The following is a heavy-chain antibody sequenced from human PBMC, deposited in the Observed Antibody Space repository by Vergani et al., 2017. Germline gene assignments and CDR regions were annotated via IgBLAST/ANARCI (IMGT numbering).Heavy chain of an antibody. CDR3: AKDKDGSDYVEGWFDP. CDR2: ISWNSGSI. J-gene: IGHJ5*02. CDR1: GCTFDDYA. V-gene: IGHV3-9*01. Sequence: EVQLVESGGGLVQPGRSLRLSCAASGCTFDDYAMHWVRQAPGKGLEWVSGISWNSGSIGYADSVKGRFTISRDNAKNSLYLQMNSLRAEDTALYYCAKDKDGSDYVEGWFDPWGQGTLVTVSS. D-gene: IGHD4-17*01.